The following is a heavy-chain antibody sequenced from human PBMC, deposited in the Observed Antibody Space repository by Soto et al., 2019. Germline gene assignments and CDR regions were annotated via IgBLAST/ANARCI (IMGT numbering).Heavy chain of an antibody. J-gene: IGHJ4*02. CDR1: GFTFSTYA. V-gene: IGHV3-23*01. CDR2: ISGSGDST. CDR3: AKDRYSSGHYYFDY. Sequence: EVQLLESGGGSVQPGGSLRLSCAASGFTFSTYAMGWVRQAPGKGLEWVSGISGSGDSTYYADSVKGRFTISRDNSKNTLYLHMSSLRAEDTALYYCAKDRYSSGHYYFDYWGQGTLVTVSS. D-gene: IGHD6-19*01.